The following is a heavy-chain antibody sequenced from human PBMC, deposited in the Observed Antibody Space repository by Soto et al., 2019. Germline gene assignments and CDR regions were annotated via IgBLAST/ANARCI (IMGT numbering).Heavy chain of an antibody. CDR1: GYNFASHW. CDR3: ATLAGTGSYRDLYFDN. J-gene: IGHJ4*02. V-gene: IGHV5-51*01. Sequence: PGESLKISCKGSGYNFASHWIGWVRQMPGKGLEWMGIILPGDSYTTYSPSFQGQVTVSADQPISTVYLQWSSLKASDTAMYYCATLAGTGSYRDLYFDNWGQGTPVTVSS. CDR2: ILPGDSYT. D-gene: IGHD1-26*01.